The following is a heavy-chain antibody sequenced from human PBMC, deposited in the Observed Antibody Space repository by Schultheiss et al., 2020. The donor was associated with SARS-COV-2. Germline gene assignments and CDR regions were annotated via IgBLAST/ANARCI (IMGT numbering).Heavy chain of an antibody. J-gene: IGHJ4*02. CDR1: GYSFTSYW. CDR2: IYPGDSDA. V-gene: IGHV5-51*01. Sequence: GGSLRLSCKGSGYSFTSYWIGWVRQMPGKGLEWMGIIYPGDSDARYSPSFQGQVTISADKSISTAYLQWSSLRASDSAMYYCARLPLALDYWGRGTLVTVSS. CDR3: ARLPLALDY. D-gene: IGHD1-1*01.